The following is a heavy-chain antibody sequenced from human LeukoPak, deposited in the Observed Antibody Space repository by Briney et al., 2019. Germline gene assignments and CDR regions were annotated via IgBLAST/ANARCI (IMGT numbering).Heavy chain of an antibody. J-gene: IGHJ4*02. CDR1: GFTFSSYA. D-gene: IGHD1-1*01. Sequence: GGSLRLSCSASGFTFSSYAMHWVRQAPGKGLEYVSAISSNGGSTYYADSVKGRFTISRDNSKNTLYLQMNSLRAEDTAVYYCARNSKLERRTDLDYWGQGTLVTVSS. CDR2: ISSNGGST. CDR3: ARNSKLERRTDLDY. V-gene: IGHV3-64*04.